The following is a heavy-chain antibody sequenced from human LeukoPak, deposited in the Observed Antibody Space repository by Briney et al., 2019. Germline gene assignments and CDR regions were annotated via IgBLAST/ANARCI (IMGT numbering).Heavy chain of an antibody. Sequence: PSETLSLTCAVYGGSFSGCYWSWIRQPPGKGLEWIGEINHSGSTNYNPSLKSRVTISVDTSKNQFSLKLTSVTAADTAVYYCARNGYGSGSSWWGQGTLVTVSS. CDR3: ARNGYGSGSSW. V-gene: IGHV4-34*01. J-gene: IGHJ4*02. CDR1: GGSFSGCY. D-gene: IGHD3-10*01. CDR2: INHSGST.